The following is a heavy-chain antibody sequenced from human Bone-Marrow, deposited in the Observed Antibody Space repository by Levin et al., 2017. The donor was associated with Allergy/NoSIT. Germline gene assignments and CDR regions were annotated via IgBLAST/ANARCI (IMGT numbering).Heavy chain of an antibody. CDR3: ARLYSGYDPSNYFDY. V-gene: IGHV4-59*08. J-gene: IGHJ4*02. CDR1: GGSISTYF. Sequence: PSETLSLTCTVSGGSISTYFWSWIRQPPGKGLEWIGYIYYSGTTRYNPSLKSRVTISVDTSKNQFSLNLRSVTAADTAVYYCARLYSGYDPSNYFDYWGQGTLVTVSS. D-gene: IGHD5-12*01. CDR2: IYYSGTT.